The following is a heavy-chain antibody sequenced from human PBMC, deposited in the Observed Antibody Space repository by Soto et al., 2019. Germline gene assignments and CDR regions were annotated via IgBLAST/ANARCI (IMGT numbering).Heavy chain of an antibody. CDR2: IYWNDDK. J-gene: IGHJ3*01. D-gene: IGHD6-6*01. Sequence: QITVKGSGPTLVKPTQTLTLTCSLSGISLSTSGVGLGWIRQTPGKALEGLALIYWNDDKHYTPSLKSRHTIAKDTSKTQAVLTMTNMDPVDTATYYCARGLATLPVVAFDVGGQWTVVTVSS. CDR1: GISLSTSGVG. CDR3: ARGLATLPVVAFDV. V-gene: IGHV2-5*01.